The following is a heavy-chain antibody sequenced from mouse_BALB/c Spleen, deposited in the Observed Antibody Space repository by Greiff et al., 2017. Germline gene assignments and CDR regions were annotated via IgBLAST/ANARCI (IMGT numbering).Heavy chain of an antibody. CDR1: GYTFTSYW. Sequence: VQLQQSGAELAKPGASVKMSCKASGYTFTSYWMHWVKQRPGQGLEWIGYINPSTGYTEYNQKFKDMATLTADKSSSTAYMQLSSLTSEDSAVYYCARDGYPPYFDYWGQGTTRTVSS. V-gene: IGHV1-7*01. CDR2: INPSTGYT. J-gene: IGHJ2*01. CDR3: ARDGYPPYFDY. D-gene: IGHD2-3*01.